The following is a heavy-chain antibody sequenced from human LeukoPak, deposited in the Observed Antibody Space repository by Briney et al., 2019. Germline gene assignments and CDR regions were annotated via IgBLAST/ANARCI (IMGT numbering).Heavy chain of an antibody. CDR3: ARTNYYDSSGYRRVDY. V-gene: IGHV4-38-2*02. CDR1: GYSISSGYY. D-gene: IGHD3-22*01. CDR2: IYHSGST. J-gene: IGHJ4*02. Sequence: SETLSLTCTVSGYSISSGYYWGWIRQPPGKGLEWIGSIYHSGSTYYNPSLKSRVTISVDMSKNRFSLKLSSVTAADTAVYYCARTNYYDSSGYRRVDYWGQGTLVTVSS.